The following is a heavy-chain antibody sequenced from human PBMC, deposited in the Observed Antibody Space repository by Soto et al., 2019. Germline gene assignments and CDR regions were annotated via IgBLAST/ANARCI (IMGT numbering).Heavy chain of an antibody. CDR1: GFRFDDHA. J-gene: IGHJ6*02. V-gene: IGHV3-9*01. CDR2: ISWNSGKI. Sequence: VQLVESGGGLVQPGRSLRLTCEASGFRFDDHAMHWVRQAPGKGLEWVSGISWNSGKIDYPDSVKGRFTVSRDNAKKSLYQQMNSLRGEDTAVYFCAKNIGQRVALGYGLDAWGQGTTVSASS. CDR3: AKNIGQRVALGYGLDA. D-gene: IGHD3-16*01.